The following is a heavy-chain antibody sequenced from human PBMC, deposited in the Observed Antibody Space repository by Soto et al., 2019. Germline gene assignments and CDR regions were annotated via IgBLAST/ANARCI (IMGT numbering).Heavy chain of an antibody. V-gene: IGHV3-23*01. Sequence: GGSLRLSCAASGFTFSSYAMSWVRQAPGKGLEWVSAISGSGGSTYYADSVKGRFTISRDNSKNTLYLQMNSLRAEDTAVYYCAKVWGDLLRWVYYYGMGVWGQGTTVTVSS. J-gene: IGHJ6*02. CDR2: ISGSGGST. D-gene: IGHD3-22*01. CDR3: AKVWGDLLRWVYYYGMGV. CDR1: GFTFSSYA.